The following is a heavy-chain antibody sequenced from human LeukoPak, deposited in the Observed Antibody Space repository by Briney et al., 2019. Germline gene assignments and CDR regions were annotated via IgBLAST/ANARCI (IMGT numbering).Heavy chain of an antibody. CDR3: ARDGGGSYDWFDP. V-gene: IGHV3-48*03. D-gene: IGHD1-26*01. CDR1: GFTFADYA. CDR2: ISSSGSTI. J-gene: IGHJ5*02. Sequence: PGRSLRLSCAASGFTFADYAMHWVRQAPGKGLEWISYISSSGSTIYYADSVKGRFTISRDNAKNSLYLQMNSLRAEDTAVYYCARDGGGSYDWFDPWGQGTLVTVSS.